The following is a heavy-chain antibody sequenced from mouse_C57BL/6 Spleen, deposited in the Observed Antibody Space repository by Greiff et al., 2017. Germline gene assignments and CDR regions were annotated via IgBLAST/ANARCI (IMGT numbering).Heavy chain of an antibody. D-gene: IGHD2-5*01. CDR2: IDPETGGT. CDR3: TRLKSNTWYFDV. CDR1: GYTFTDYE. J-gene: IGHJ1*03. Sequence: QVQLQQSGAELVRPGASVTLSCKASGYTFTDYEMHWVKQTPVHGLEWIGAIDPETGGTAYNQKFKGKAILTADKSSSTAYMELRSLTSEDSAVYYCTRLKSNTWYFDVWGTGTTVTVSS. V-gene: IGHV1-15*01.